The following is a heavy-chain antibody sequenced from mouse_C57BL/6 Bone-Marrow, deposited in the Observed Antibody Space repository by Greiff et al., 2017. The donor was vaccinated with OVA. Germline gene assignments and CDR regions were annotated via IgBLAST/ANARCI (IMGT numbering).Heavy chain of an antibody. V-gene: IGHV14-4*01. CDR3: TTALVDY. CDR2: IDPENGDT. CDR1: GFNIKDDY. D-gene: IGHD2-10*02. Sequence: EVKLVESGAELVRPGASVKLSCTASGFNIKDDYMHWVKQRPEQGLEWIGWIDPENGDTEYASKFQGKATITADTSSNTAYLQLSSLTSEDTAVYYCTTALVDYWGQGTSVTVSS. J-gene: IGHJ4*01.